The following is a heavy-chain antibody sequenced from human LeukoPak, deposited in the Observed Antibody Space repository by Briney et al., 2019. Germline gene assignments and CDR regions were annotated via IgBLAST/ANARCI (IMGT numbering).Heavy chain of an antibody. CDR1: GGTIRTGGYY. J-gene: IGHJ4*02. V-gene: IGHV4-61*08. CDR2: IYYSGST. CDR3: ARGGRWLQLSYFDY. Sequence: PSETLSLTCSVSGGTIRTGGYYWSWIPQPPGKGLEWIGYIYYSGSTNYNPSLKSRVTISVDTSKNQFSLKLSSVTAADTAVYYCARGGRWLQLSYFDYWGQGTLVTVSS. D-gene: IGHD5-24*01.